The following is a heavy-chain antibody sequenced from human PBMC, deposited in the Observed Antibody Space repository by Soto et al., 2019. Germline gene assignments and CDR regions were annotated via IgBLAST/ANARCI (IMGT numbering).Heavy chain of an antibody. J-gene: IGHJ6*02. V-gene: IGHV1-46*01. Sequence: ASVKVSCKASGYTFTSYYMHWVRQAPGQGLEWMGIINPSGGSTSYAQKFQGRVTMTRDTPTSTVYMELSSLRSEDTAVYYCARGKVVAEYYYYYGMDVWGQGTTVTVSS. CDR2: INPSGGST. CDR3: ARGKVVAEYYYYYGMDV. D-gene: IGHD5-12*01. CDR1: GYTFTSYY.